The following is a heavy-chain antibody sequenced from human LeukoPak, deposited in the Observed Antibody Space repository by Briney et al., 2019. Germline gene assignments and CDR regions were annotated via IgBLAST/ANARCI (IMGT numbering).Heavy chain of an antibody. CDR1: GYTLTELS. CDR3: ATDLSADYYYYMDV. CDR2: FDPEDGET. V-gene: IGHV1-24*01. Sequence: ASVKVSCKVSGYTLTELSMHWVRQAPGKGLEWMGGFDPEDGETIYAQKFQGRVTMTEDTSTDTAYMELSSLRSEDTAVYYCATDLSADYYYYMDVWGKGTTVTVSS. D-gene: IGHD2-2*01. J-gene: IGHJ6*03.